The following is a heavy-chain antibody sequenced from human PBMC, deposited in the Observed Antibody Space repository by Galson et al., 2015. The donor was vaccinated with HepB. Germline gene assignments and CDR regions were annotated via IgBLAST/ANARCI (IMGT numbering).Heavy chain of an antibody. Sequence: SVKVSCKASGYTFTSYYMHWVRQAPGQGLEWMGIINPSGGSTSYAQKFQGRVTMTRDTSTSKVYMELSSLRSEDTAVYYCARGLIAAAGHGGNWFDPWGQGTLVTVSS. CDR3: ARGLIAAAGHGGNWFDP. D-gene: IGHD6-13*01. V-gene: IGHV1-46*01. CDR2: INPSGGST. CDR1: GYTFTSYY. J-gene: IGHJ5*01.